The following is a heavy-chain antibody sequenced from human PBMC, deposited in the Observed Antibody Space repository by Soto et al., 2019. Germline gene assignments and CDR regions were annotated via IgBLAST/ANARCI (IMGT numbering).Heavy chain of an antibody. Sequence: GGSLRLSCAASGFTFSSYWMSWVRQAPGKGLEWVANIKQDGSEKYYVDSVKGRFTLSRDNAKNSLHLQMNSLRAEDTAIYFCARFAYSYGCIYDYWGQGTLVTVSS. V-gene: IGHV3-7*01. CDR1: GFTFSSYW. D-gene: IGHD6-19*01. CDR2: IKQDGSEK. CDR3: ARFAYSYGCIYDY. J-gene: IGHJ4*01.